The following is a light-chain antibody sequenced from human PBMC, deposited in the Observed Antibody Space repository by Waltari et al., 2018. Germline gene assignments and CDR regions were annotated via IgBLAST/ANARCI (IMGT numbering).Light chain of an antibody. J-gene: IGLJ3*02. V-gene: IGLV2-23*01. CDR3: CSYAGSYTWV. CDR1: SSDVGNYNL. Sequence: QSALTQPASVSGSPGQSITISCTGTSSDVGNYNLVFWYQQYPGKTPKFMIYDDNRRPSVVSDRFSGSKSGNTASLTISGVQAEDEADYYCCSYAGSYTWVFGGGTKLTVL. CDR2: DDN.